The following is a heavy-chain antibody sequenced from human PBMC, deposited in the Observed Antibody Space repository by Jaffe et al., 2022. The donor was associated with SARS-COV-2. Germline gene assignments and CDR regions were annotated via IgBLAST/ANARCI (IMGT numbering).Heavy chain of an antibody. Sequence: EVQLVDSGGGLVQPGGSLRLSCVSSGFTFSDYSMNWVRQTPGKGLEWVSYISSSGGNIQFADSVKGRFTISRDNAKNSLYLQMHSLRDEDTATYYCARGQPLVQVGSPSKFYYYAMDVWGQGTTVTVSS. D-gene: IGHD3-9*01. V-gene: IGHV3-48*02. CDR3: ARGQPLVQVGSPSKFYYYAMDV. CDR1: GFTFSDYS. CDR2: ISSSGGNI. J-gene: IGHJ6*02.